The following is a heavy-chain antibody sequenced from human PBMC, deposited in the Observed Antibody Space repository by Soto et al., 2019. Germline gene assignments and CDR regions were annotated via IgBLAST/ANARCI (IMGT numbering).Heavy chain of an antibody. CDR1: GFSLTTGAVG. Sequence: QITLKESGPTLVKPTQTRTLTCTFSGFSLTTGAVGVGWIRQPPGKALEWLALVYATKDIRYSPSLKNRLTIAKFATKNEEFLTMPNMDPADTATYSCAHGRSVGSTYFFEYWGQGTLVTVSS. D-gene: IGHD3-10*01. V-gene: IGHV2-5*01. J-gene: IGHJ4*02. CDR2: VYATKDI. CDR3: AHGRSVGSTYFFEY.